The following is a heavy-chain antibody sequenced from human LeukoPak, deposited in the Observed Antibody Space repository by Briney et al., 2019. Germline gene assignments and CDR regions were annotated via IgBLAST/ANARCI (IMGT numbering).Heavy chain of an antibody. CDR1: GFIFRNHA. J-gene: IGHJ4*02. CDR2: VSASGGST. V-gene: IGHV3-23*01. Sequence: PGGSLRLSCAASGFIFRNHAMNWVRQAPGQGLECVSGVSASGGSTFNTDSVKGRFSISRDNSKNTLYLEMNSLRPEDTALYYCAKSLGNQGVIDYWGQGTLVTVSS. CDR3: AKSLGNQGVIDY. D-gene: IGHD3-10*01.